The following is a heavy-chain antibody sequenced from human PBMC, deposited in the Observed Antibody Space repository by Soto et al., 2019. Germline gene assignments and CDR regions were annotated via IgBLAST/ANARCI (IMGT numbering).Heavy chain of an antibody. D-gene: IGHD3-10*01. CDR2: IYYSGST. CDR1: GGSISSGGYY. V-gene: IGHV4-31*03. Sequence: QVQLQESGPGLVKPSQTLSLTCTVSGGSISSGGYYWSWIRQHPGKGLEWIGYIYYSGSTYYNPSLKGRVTISVDTSKNQFSLKLSSVTAADTAVYYCARVTLRPEDRNWFDPWGQGTLVTVSS. CDR3: ARVTLRPEDRNWFDP. J-gene: IGHJ5*02.